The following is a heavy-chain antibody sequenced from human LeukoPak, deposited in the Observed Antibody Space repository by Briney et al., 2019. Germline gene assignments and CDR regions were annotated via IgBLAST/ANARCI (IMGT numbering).Heavy chain of an antibody. CDR1: GGSISSSSYY. CDR3: ARVGYYYDSSGYYYRYFDY. CDR2: IYYSGST. J-gene: IGHJ4*02. D-gene: IGHD3-22*01. V-gene: IGHV4-39*01. Sequence: SETLSLTCTVSGGSISSSSYYWGWIRQPPGKGLEWIVCIYYSGSTYYNPSLKSRVTISVDTSKNQFSLKLSSVTAADTAVYYCARVGYYYDSSGYYYRYFDYWGQGTLVTVSS.